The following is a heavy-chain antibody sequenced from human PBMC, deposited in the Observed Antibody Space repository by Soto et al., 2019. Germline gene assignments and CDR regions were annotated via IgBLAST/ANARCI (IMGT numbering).Heavy chain of an antibody. CDR3: ARDSTPRMFRGVILGDDAFDI. CDR1: GGSISSGDYY. J-gene: IGHJ3*02. CDR2: IYYSGST. Sequence: SETLSLTCTVSGGSISSGDYYWSWIRQPPGKGLEWIGYIYYSGSTYYNPSLKSRVTISVDTSKNQFSLKLSSVTAADTAVYYCARDSTPRMFRGVILGDDAFDIWGQGTMVTVSS. V-gene: IGHV4-30-4*01. D-gene: IGHD3-10*01.